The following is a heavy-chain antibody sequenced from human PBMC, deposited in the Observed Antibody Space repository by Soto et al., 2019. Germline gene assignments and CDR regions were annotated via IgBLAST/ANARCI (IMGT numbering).Heavy chain of an antibody. V-gene: IGHV3-53*01. CDR3: ARDRVESGYPEYFQH. Sequence: EVQLVESGGGLIQPGGSLRLSCAASGFTVSSNYMSWVRQAPGKGLEWVSVIYSGGSTYYADSVKGRFTISRDNSKNTLYLQINSRRAEDTAVYYCARDRVESGYPEYFQHWGQGTLVTVSS. D-gene: IGHD3-22*01. CDR2: IYSGGST. CDR1: GFTVSSNY. J-gene: IGHJ1*01.